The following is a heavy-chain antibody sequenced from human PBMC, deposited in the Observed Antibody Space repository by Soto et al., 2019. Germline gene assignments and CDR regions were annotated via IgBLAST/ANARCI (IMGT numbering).Heavy chain of an antibody. J-gene: IGHJ6*02. CDR1: GYSFTSYW. CDR3: ASNVLLWFGELSYYGMDV. CDR2: IDPSDSYT. V-gene: IGHV5-10-1*01. Sequence: PGESLKISCKGSGYSFTSYWISWVRQMPGKGLEWMGRIDPSDSYTNYSPSFQGHVTISADKSISTAYLQWSSLKASDTAMYYCASNVLLWFGELSYYGMDVWGQGTTDTGSS. D-gene: IGHD3-10*01.